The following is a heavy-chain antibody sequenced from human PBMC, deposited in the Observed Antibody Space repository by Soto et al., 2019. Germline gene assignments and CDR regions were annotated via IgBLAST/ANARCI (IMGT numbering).Heavy chain of an antibody. J-gene: IGHJ2*01. CDR2: IRGRGTNT. CDR1: GFTFSNYG. V-gene: IGHV3-23*01. Sequence: EVHLLESGGGLVQPGGSLILSCTASGFTFSNYGMSWVRQAPGKGLEWVSTIRGRGTNTYFADSVKGRFTISRDNSRNTLWLQVTSLRADDTAVYYCAKMDGNYPYWFFDVWGRGTLVAVSS. CDR3: AKMDGNYPYWFFDV. D-gene: IGHD1-7*01.